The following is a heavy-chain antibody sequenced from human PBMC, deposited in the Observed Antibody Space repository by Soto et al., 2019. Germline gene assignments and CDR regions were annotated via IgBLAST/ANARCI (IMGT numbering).Heavy chain of an antibody. V-gene: IGHV1-2*02. CDR2: IHPNPGGN. CDR1: GYPYTNSY. CDR3: ASDFRTRGWFRQAGNFAMDV. Sequence: QVQLVQSGAEVRKPGASVKVSCKASGYPYTNSYMHWVRQAPGQGLEWMGWIHPNPGGNNYAQKFQGRGTMTRDKAFSTVDMELNRLTSDDTAIYFCASDFRTRGWFRQAGNFAMDVWGQGTTVTVS. J-gene: IGHJ6*02. D-gene: IGHD6-19*01.